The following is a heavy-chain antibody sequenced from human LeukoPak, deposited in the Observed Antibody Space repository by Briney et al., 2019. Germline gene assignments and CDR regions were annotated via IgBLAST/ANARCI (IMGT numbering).Heavy chain of an antibody. J-gene: IGHJ4*02. V-gene: IGHV3-74*01. CDR1: GFTFSNYW. Sequence: GGSLRLSCAASGFTFSNYWMHWVRQDPGKGLVWVSYINPDGSNTNYADSVKGRFTISRDNAKNALYLQMNSLRAEDTAVYYCAKDLHYGSAYYWGQGTLVTVSS. CDR3: AKDLHYGSAYY. CDR2: INPDGSNT. D-gene: IGHD3-10*01.